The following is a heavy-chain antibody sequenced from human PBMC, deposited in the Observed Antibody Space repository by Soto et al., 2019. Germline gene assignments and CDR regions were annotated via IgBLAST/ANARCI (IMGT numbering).Heavy chain of an antibody. Sequence: GGSLRLSCAASGFTFSSYAMSWVRQAPGKGLEWVSAISGSGGSTYYADSVKGRFTISRDNSKNTLYLQMNSLRAEDTAVYYCAKDGATVTTLLVNFDYWGQGSLVTVSS. V-gene: IGHV3-23*01. CDR2: ISGSGGST. CDR1: GFTFSSYA. J-gene: IGHJ4*02. CDR3: AKDGATVTTLLVNFDY. D-gene: IGHD4-17*01.